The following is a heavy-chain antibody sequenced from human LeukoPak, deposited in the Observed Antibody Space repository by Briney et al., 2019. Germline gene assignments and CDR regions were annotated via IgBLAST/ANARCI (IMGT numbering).Heavy chain of an antibody. Sequence: GGSLRLSCAASGLTFSSYSMNWVRQAPGKGLEWVSYISSSSSTIYYADSVKGRFTISRDNAKNSLYLQMNSLRAEDTAVYYCARGIYCSSTSCYRGDFDYWGQGTLVTVSS. D-gene: IGHD2-2*02. CDR2: ISSSSSTI. J-gene: IGHJ4*02. CDR1: GLTFSSYS. CDR3: ARGIYCSSTSCYRGDFDY. V-gene: IGHV3-48*01.